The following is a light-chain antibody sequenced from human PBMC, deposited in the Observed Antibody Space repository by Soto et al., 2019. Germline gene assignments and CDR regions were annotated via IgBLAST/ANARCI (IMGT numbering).Light chain of an antibody. Sequence: IQLTQSPSSLSASVGDRVTITCRAGQGISSYLAWYQQKPGKAPKLLIYGASTLQSGVPSRFSGSGSGTDFTLTISGLQPEDLATYYCQSYNTARPTFGQGTRLEI. CDR1: QGISSY. J-gene: IGKJ5*01. CDR3: QSYNTARPT. V-gene: IGKV1-9*01. CDR2: GAS.